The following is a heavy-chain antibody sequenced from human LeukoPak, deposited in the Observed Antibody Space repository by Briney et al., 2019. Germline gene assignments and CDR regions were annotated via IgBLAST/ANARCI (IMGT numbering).Heavy chain of an antibody. CDR1: GGSISSYY. J-gene: IGHJ5*02. CDR3: ARDVYRWFDP. Sequence: SETLSLTCTVSGGSISSYYWSWIRQPPGKGLEWIGYIYYSGSTNYNPSLKSRVTISVDTSKNQFPLELSSVTAADTAVYYCARDVYRWFDPWGQGTLVTVSS. V-gene: IGHV4-59*01. D-gene: IGHD5/OR15-5a*01. CDR2: IYYSGST.